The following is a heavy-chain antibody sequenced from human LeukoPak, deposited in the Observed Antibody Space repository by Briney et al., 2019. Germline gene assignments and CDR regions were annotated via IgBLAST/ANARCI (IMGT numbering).Heavy chain of an antibody. J-gene: IGHJ4*02. CDR2: ISSNGGST. CDR1: GFTFSSYA. D-gene: IGHD3-10*01. V-gene: IGHV3-64*01. Sequence: GGSLRLSCAASGFTFSSYAMHWVRQAPGKGLEYVSAISSNGGSTYYANSVKGRFTISRDNSKNTLYLQMGSLRAEDMAVYYCARGLWFGELQTAIDYWGQGTLVTVSS. CDR3: ARGLWFGELQTAIDY.